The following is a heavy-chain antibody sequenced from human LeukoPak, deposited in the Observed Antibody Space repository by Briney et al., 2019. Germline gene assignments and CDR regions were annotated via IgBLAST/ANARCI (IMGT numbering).Heavy chain of an antibody. CDR1: GLTFSDYY. J-gene: IGHJ4*02. CDR2: ISSSGSTI. Sequence: GGSLRLSCAASGLTFSDYYMSWIRQAPGKGLEWVSYISSSGSTIYYADSVKGRLTISRDNAKNSLYLQMNSLRAEDTAVYYCARDQGSVVVTGGVDYWGQGTLVTVSS. V-gene: IGHV3-11*04. D-gene: IGHD2-21*02. CDR3: ARDQGSVVVTGGVDY.